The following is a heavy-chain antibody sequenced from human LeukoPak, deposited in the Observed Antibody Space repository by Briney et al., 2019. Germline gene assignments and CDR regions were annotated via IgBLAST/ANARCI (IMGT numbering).Heavy chain of an antibody. Sequence: SVKVSCKASGGTFSSYAISLVRQAPGQGLEWMGGIIPIFGTANYAQKFQGRVTITTDESTSTAYMELSSLRSEDTAVYYCAREPQLAAAAIDAFDIWGQGTMVTVSS. V-gene: IGHV1-69*05. D-gene: IGHD6-13*01. CDR2: IIPIFGTA. CDR1: GGTFSSYA. J-gene: IGHJ3*02. CDR3: AREPQLAAAAIDAFDI.